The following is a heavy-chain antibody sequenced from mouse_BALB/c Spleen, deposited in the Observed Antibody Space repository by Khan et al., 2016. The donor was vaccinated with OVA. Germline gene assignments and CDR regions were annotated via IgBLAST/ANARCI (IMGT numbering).Heavy chain of an antibody. Sequence: EVELVESGGGLVKPGGSLKLSCAASGFTFSSYAVSWVRQTPEKRLEWVATINSDGAYTYYPDSVKGRFTISRDNAMNTLYLQMSSLRSEDTAMYAGAGHNVGPLAYWGRGIRVTVFA. J-gene: IGHJ3*01. CDR1: GFTFSSYA. V-gene: IGHV5-9-3*01. CDR2: INSDGAYT. CDR3: AGHNVGPLAY.